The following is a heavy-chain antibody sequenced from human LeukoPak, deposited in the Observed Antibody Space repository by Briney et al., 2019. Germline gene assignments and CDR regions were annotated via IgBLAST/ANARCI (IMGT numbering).Heavy chain of an antibody. CDR2: IWSDGSNE. CDR1: GFTFSSYG. J-gene: IGHJ4*03. Sequence: PGGSLRLSCAASGFTFSSYGMHWVRQAPGKGLEWVASIWSDGSNEKYAGSVKGRFTISRDNSKNTLYLQVNSLRAEDTAVYYCAKDWSGPIDYWGRGTTVTVSS. CDR3: AKDWSGPIDY. V-gene: IGHV3-30*02. D-gene: IGHD3/OR15-3a*01.